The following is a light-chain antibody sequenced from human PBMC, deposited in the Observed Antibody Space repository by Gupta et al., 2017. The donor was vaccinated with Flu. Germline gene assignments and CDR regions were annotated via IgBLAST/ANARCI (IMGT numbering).Light chain of an antibody. CDR1: QSCWHSYNNKNY. CDR3: QQYDNVPFT. Sequence: FVGQRATINCRSSQSCWHSYNNKNYLAWYQQKRGQPTKLLIYWASARESGLRDRFSGSASGTDFTLTISSLQAEDVAVYYCQQYDNVPFTFGGGTKVEIK. CDR2: WAS. V-gene: IGKV4-1*01. J-gene: IGKJ4*01.